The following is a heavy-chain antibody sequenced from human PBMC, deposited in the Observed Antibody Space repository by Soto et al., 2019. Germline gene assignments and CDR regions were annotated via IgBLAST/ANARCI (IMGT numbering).Heavy chain of an antibody. D-gene: IGHD6-13*01. CDR1: GFTFSSYG. CDR2: ISYDGSNK. V-gene: IGHV3-30*18. Sequence: ESGGGVVQPGRSLRLSCAASGFTFSSYGMYWVRQAPGKGLEWVAVISYDGSNKYYADSVKGRFTISRDNSKNTLYLQMNSLRAEDTAVYYCAKALIAAAGTGSYFDYWGQGTLVTVSS. CDR3: AKALIAAAGTGSYFDY. J-gene: IGHJ4*02.